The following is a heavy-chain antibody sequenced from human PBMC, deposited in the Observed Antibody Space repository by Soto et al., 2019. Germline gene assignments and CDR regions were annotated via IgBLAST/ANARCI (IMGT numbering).Heavy chain of an antibody. D-gene: IGHD3-16*01. CDR2: IHGTRSII. CDR1: GFTFSSHA. V-gene: IGHV3-48*02. J-gene: IGHJ4*02. Sequence: EVQLVESGGGLVQPGGSLKLSCAVSGFTFSSHAMNWVRQAPGKGLEWVADIHGTRSIIYYADSVKGRFTVSRDNAKNSLYLQMDRLRDEDTALYYCARDARSADYDDWGQGTLVTVSS. CDR3: ARDARSADYDD.